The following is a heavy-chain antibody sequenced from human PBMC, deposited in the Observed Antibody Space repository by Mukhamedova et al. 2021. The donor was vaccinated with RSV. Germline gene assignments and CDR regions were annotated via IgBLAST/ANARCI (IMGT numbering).Heavy chain of an antibody. Sequence: VRQAPGKGLDWVAFIRYDGINTYSADSVRGRFTISRDNSNNTLFLQMNSLRVEDTAVYYCAKVYKNLYYIDSWGQGTLVTVSS. CDR3: AKVYKNLYYIDS. CDR2: IRYDGINT. J-gene: IGHJ4*02. V-gene: IGHV3-30*02. D-gene: IGHD5-24*01.